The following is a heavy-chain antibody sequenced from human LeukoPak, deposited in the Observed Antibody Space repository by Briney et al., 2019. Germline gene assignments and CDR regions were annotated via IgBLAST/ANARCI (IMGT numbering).Heavy chain of an antibody. CDR2: IFGSGGSA. CDR3: GKTTTGYSSGRNPAWPVDY. V-gene: IGHV3-23*01. CDR1: GFTFSSYA. Sequence: GGSLRLSCTASGFTFSSYAMYWVRQAPGKGLEWVSGIFGSGGSAHYADSVKGRFTISRDSSQNTVYLQMNSLRAKDTAVYYSGKTTTGYSSGRNPAWPVDYWGQGTLVTVSS. D-gene: IGHD6-19*01. J-gene: IGHJ4*02.